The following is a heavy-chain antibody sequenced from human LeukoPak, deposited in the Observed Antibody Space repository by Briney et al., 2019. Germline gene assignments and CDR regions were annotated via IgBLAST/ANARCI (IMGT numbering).Heavy chain of an antibody. CDR2: INPSGGST. CDR3: ARVSQAYSSSPHFDY. V-gene: IGHV1-46*01. CDR1: GYTFTSYY. J-gene: IGHJ4*02. D-gene: IGHD6-6*01. Sequence: ASVKVSCKASGYTFTSYYMHWVRQAPGQGLDWMGIINPSGGSTSYAQKFQGRVTMTRDTSTSTVYMELSSLRSEDTAVYYCARVSQAYSSSPHFDYWGQGTLVTVSS.